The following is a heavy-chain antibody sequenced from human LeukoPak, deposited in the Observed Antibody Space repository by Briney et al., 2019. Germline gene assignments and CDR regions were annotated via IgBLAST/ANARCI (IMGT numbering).Heavy chain of an antibody. CDR3: ARDLVALYYFDY. CDR2: INNDGSGT. Sequence: PGGSLRLSCAASGFTFSSYWMHWVRQAPGKGPVWVSRINNDGSGTTYADSVKGRFTISRDNAKNTLYLQMNSLRAEDTAVYYCARDLVALYYFDYWGQGTLVTVSS. D-gene: IGHD3-16*02. CDR1: GFTFSSYW. V-gene: IGHV3-74*01. J-gene: IGHJ4*02.